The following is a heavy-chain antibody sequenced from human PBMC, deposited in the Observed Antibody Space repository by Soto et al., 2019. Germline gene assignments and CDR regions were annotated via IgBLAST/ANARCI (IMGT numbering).Heavy chain of an antibody. CDR1: GYSFSTYW. CDR3: ARLPHFLWFGALTSLDYYFNY. J-gene: IGHJ4*02. Sequence: PGESLKISCTGSGYSFSTYWIAWVRQMPGKGLEWTGIIYPGDSDTRYSPSFQGQVTISADTSTKTAYLQWSSLKASGTAIYYCARLPHFLWFGALTSLDYYFNYWGPRTRVTVSS. CDR2: IYPGDSDT. D-gene: IGHD3-10*01. V-gene: IGHV5-51*01.